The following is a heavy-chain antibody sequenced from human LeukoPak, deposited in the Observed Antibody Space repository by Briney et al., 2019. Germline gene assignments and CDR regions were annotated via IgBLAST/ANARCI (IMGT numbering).Heavy chain of an antibody. V-gene: IGHV3-21*01. Sequence: PGGSLRLSCAASEFSVGSNYMTWVRQAPGKGLEWVSSISSSSSFIYYADSVKGRFTISRDNAKNSLYLQMNSLRAEDTAVYYCAVQRGYSYGYLDYWGQGTLVTVSS. CDR2: ISSSSSFI. CDR1: EFSVGSNY. J-gene: IGHJ4*02. D-gene: IGHD5-18*01. CDR3: AVQRGYSYGYLDY.